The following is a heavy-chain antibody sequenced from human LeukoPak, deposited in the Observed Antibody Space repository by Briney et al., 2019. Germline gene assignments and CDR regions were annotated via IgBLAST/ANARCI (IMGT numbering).Heavy chain of an antibody. CDR1: GGSISSGSYY. Sequence: SETLSLTCTVSGGSISSGSYYWSWIRQHPGKGLEWIGYIYYSGSTYYNPSLKSRVTISVDTSKNQFSLKLSSVTAADTAVYYCARDVGYCSGGSCYRFDPWGQGTLVTVSS. V-gene: IGHV4-31*03. J-gene: IGHJ5*02. CDR2: IYYSGST. D-gene: IGHD2-15*01. CDR3: ARDVGYCSGGSCYRFDP.